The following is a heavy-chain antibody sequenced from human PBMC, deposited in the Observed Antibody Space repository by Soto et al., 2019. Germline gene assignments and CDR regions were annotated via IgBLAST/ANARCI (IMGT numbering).Heavy chain of an antibody. CDR3: AGYYFDWLRY. Sequence: QVQLVQSGAEVKKPGASVKVSCKASGYTFTSYAMHWVRQAPGQRLEWMGWINAGNGNTKYSQKFQGRVTITRDTPASTAYMELCSLRSEDTAVYYYAGYYFDWLRYWGQGTLVTVSS. CDR2: INAGNGNT. D-gene: IGHD3-9*01. J-gene: IGHJ4*02. V-gene: IGHV1-3*01. CDR1: GYTFTSYA.